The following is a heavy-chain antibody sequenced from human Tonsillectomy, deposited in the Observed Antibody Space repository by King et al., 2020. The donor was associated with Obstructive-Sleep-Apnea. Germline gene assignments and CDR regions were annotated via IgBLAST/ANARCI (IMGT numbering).Heavy chain of an antibody. D-gene: IGHD3-9*01. V-gene: IGHV2-5*02. CDR1: GFSLSSTGVS. CDR3: AHSQITILDYFDY. CDR2: IFWDDDN. Sequence: TLKESGPTLVKPTQTLTLTCTFSGFSLSSTGVSVGWIRQSPGKALECLAVIFWDDDNRYSPSLKSRLTITKDTSKNQVVLTMTSMDPVDTGTYYCAHSQITILDYFDYWGQGTLVTVSS. J-gene: IGHJ4*02.